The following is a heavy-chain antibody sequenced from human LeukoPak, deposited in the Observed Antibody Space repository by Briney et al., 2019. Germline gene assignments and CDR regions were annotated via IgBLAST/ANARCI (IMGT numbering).Heavy chain of an antibody. Sequence: SSETLSLTCTVSGGSVSSYYWSWIRQPPGKGLEWIGYIYYSGGTNYNPSLKSRVTISVDTSKNQFSLKLSSVTAADTAVYYCAGHHPRNTVDFWGQGTLVAVSS. CDR3: AGHHPRNTVDF. CDR1: GGSVSSYY. CDR2: IYYSGGT. D-gene: IGHD2-8*02. V-gene: IGHV4-59*02. J-gene: IGHJ4*02.